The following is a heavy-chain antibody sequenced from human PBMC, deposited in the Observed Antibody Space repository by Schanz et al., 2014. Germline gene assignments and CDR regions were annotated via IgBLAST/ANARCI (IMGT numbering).Heavy chain of an antibody. D-gene: IGHD2-15*01. CDR3: ARDPGGTKTHGL. V-gene: IGHV3-66*01. CDR2: IYSDGST. CDR1: GFTFSNCD. J-gene: IGHJ4*02. Sequence: EVHLEESGGGLVQPGGSQRLSCAVSGFTFSNCDMTWVRQAPGKGLECVSIIYSDGSTYYVDSVKGRFIISRDNSKNTVYLQMNSLRAEDTAVYYCARDPGGTKTHGLWGQGTLVTVSS.